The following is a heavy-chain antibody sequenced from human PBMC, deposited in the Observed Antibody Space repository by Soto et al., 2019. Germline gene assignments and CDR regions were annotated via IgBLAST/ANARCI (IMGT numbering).Heavy chain of an antibody. V-gene: IGHV3-7*03. D-gene: IGHD3-22*01. CDR2: IKEDGRHK. Sequence: GSLSLSGAVSGVTFSSYWMGWVRLVPGKGLELVANIKEDGRHKYYVDSVKGRFTISRDNARNSLFLQMNSLRADDTATYYCARDGNDYNSRAFDIWGQGTAVTVSS. J-gene: IGHJ3*02. CDR1: GVTFSSYW. CDR3: ARDGNDYNSRAFDI.